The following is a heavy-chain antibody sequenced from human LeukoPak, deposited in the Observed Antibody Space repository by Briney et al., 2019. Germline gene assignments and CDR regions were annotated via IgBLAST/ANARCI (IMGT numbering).Heavy chain of an antibody. V-gene: IGHV3-7*03. CDR2: INHNGNVN. J-gene: IGHJ6*02. Sequence: GGSLRLSCAASGFTFSSCWMNWARQAPGKGLEWVASINHNGNVNYYVDSVKGRFTISRDNAKNSLYLQMSNLRAEDTAVYFCARGGGLDVWGQGATVTVSS. D-gene: IGHD3-16*01. CDR3: ARGGGLDV. CDR1: GFTFSSCW.